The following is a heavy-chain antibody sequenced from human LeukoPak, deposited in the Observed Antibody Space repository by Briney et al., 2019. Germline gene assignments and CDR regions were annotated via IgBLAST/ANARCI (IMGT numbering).Heavy chain of an antibody. CDR1: GGSISSSSYY. D-gene: IGHD6-13*01. J-gene: IGHJ4*02. CDR3: ARRRVYDRYFDY. V-gene: IGHV4-39*01. CDR2: IYYSGST. Sequence: SETLSLTCTVSGGSISSSSYYWGWIRQPPGKGLEWIGSIYYSGSTCYNPSLKSRVTISVDTSKNQFSLKLSSVTAADTAVYYCARRRVYDRYFDYWGQGTLVTVSS.